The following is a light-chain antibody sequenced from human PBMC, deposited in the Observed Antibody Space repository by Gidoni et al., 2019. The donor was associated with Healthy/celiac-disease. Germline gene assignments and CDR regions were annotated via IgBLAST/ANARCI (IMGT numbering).Light chain of an antibody. CDR1: QSFSSY. Sequence: NESTQSPATLSLSRGERDTLSCKASQSFSSYLAWYQQKPGHAPRLLIYDASNRATGIPARFSGSGSGTDFTLTISSLEPEDFAFYYCQQRSNWLFTFGPGTKVDIK. CDR2: DAS. V-gene: IGKV3-11*01. J-gene: IGKJ3*01. CDR3: QQRSNWLFT.